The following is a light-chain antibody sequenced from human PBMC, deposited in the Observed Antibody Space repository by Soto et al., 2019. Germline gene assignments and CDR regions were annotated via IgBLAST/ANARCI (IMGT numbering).Light chain of an antibody. J-gene: IGKJ1*01. Sequence: EIVMTQSPTTLSVSAGERATLSCRTSQSVGSKLAWYQHKPGQAPRLLIYGASTRAAGIPARFSGSGSGTEFTLTISSLQSEDFAVYYCHQYNTWPPWTFGQGTKVEIK. CDR3: HQYNTWPPWT. CDR1: QSVGSK. CDR2: GAS. V-gene: IGKV3-15*01.